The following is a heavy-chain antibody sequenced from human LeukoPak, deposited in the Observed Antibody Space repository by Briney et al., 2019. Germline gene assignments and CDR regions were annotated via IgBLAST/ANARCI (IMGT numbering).Heavy chain of an antibody. CDR3: AKGSHGGGYLSCYYMDV. V-gene: IGHV3-23*01. CDR1: GFTFSSYA. J-gene: IGHJ6*03. CDR2: ISGSGRST. Sequence: RGSLRLSCAASGFTFSSYAMSWVRQAPGKGLEWVSVISGSGRSTYYADSVKGRFTISRDNSKNTLYLQMNSLRAEDTAVYYCAKGSHGGGYLSCYYMDVWGKGTTVTVSS. D-gene: IGHD5-24*01.